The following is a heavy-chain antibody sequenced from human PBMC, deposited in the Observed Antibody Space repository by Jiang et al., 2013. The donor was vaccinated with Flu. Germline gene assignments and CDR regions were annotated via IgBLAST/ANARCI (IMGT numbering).Heavy chain of an antibody. CDR1: GFTFSSYA. D-gene: IGHD3-10*01. Sequence: RLSCAASGFTFSSYAMSWVRQAPGKGLEWVSAISGSGGSTYYADSVKGRFTISRDNSKNTLYLQMNSLRAEDTAVYYCAKERSRLWFGELKDDAFDIWGPRDNGHRLF. CDR2: ISGSGGST. J-gene: IGHJ3*02. V-gene: IGHV3-23*01. CDR3: AKERSRLWFGELKDDAFDI.